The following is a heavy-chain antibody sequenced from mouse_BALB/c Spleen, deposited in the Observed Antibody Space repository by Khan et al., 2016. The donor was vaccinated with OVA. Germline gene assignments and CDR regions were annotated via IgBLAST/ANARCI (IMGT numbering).Heavy chain of an antibody. J-gene: IGHJ3*01. CDR3: TRGGYGSFGY. Sequence: QVQLKQSGAELARPGASVKMSRKASGYIFTSYMMHWVKQRPGQGLEWIGDINPSSGYNNYNQKFKDKATLTADKSSSTAYMQLSSLTSEDSAVYYCTRGGYGSFGYWGQGTLVTVSA. V-gene: IGHV1-4*01. D-gene: IGHD1-1*01. CDR1: GYIFTSYM. CDR2: INPSSGYN.